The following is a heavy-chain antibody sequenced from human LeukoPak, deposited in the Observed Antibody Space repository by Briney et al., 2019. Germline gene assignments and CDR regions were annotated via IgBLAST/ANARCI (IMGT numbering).Heavy chain of an antibody. V-gene: IGHV3-15*01. CDR3: TTEYYDFWSGLYYYYGMDV. CDR2: IKSKTDGGTT. Sequence: GGSLGLSCAASGFTFSSYAMHWVRQAPGKGLEWVGRIKSKTDGGTTDYAAPVKRRFTISRDDSKNTLYLQMNSLKTEDTAVYYCTTEYYDFWSGLYYYYGMDVWGQGTTVTVSS. CDR1: GFTFSSYA. J-gene: IGHJ6*02. D-gene: IGHD3-3*01.